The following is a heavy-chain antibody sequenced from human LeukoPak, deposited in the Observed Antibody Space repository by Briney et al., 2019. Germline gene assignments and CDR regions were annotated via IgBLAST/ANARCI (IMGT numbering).Heavy chain of an antibody. V-gene: IGHV1-69*05. Sequence: ASVKVSCKASGGTFSSYAISWVRQAPGQGLEWMGGIIPIFGTANYAQKFQGRVTITTDESTSTAYMELSSLRSEDTAVYYCARARANYYDSSGYSYYFDYWGQGTLVTVSS. CDR3: ARARANYYDSSGYSYYFDY. J-gene: IGHJ4*02. CDR1: GGTFSSYA. D-gene: IGHD3-22*01. CDR2: IIPIFGTA.